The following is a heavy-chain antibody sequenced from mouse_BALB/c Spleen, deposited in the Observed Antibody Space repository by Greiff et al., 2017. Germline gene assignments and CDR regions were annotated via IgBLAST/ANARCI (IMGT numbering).Heavy chain of an antibody. CDR1: GYSFTSYY. CDR2: IDPFNGGT. V-gene: IGHV1S135*01. CDR3: ASLYFDV. J-gene: IGHJ1*01. Sequence: VHVKQSGPELMKPGASVKISCKASGYSFTSYYMHWVKQSHGKSLEWIGYIDPFNGGTSYNQKSKGKATLTVDKSSSTAYMHLSSLTSEDSAVYYCASLYFDVWGAGTTVTVSS.